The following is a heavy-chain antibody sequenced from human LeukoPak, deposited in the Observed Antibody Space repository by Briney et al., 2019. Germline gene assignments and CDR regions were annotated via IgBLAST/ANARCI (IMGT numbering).Heavy chain of an antibody. CDR1: GFTFSSYG. CDR3: ARVADPVIDSSGYYFDY. J-gene: IGHJ4*02. Sequence: GGSLRLSCAASGFTFSSYGMHWVRQAPGKGLEWVAVIWYDGSNIYYADSVKGRFTISRDNSKNTLYLQMNSLRSEDTAVYYCARVADPVIDSSGYYFDYWGQGTLVTVSS. D-gene: IGHD3-22*01. V-gene: IGHV3-33*01. CDR2: IWYDGSNI.